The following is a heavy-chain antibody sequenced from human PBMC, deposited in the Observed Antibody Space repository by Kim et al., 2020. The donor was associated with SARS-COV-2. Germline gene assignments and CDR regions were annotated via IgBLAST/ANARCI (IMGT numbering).Heavy chain of an antibody. CDR2: VYSVST. CDR3: ARGRGHNKRYYSMDV. CDR1: GAFMITDY. J-gene: IGHJ6*03. D-gene: IGHD3-10*01. Sequence: SETLSLTCTVSGAFMITDYWNWIRQAPGKGLEWIGSVYSVSTIYSPSLRGRVTISLDTSKNQFSLKLNSVTAADTAGYYCARGRGHNKRYYSMDVWGSGATVTVSS. V-gene: IGHV4-59*13.